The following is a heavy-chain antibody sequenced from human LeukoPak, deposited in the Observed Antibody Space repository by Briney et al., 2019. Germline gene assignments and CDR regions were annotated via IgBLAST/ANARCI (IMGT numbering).Heavy chain of an antibody. Sequence: GGSLRLSCAASGFTFSSYAMNWVRQAPVKGLEWVSGISGSGRNTYCADSVKGRFTISRDNSNSTLYLQMNSLNAEDTAVYYCATNYYDSSGYFPDFDFWGQGALVSVSS. CDR2: ISGSGRNT. CDR1: GFTFSSYA. D-gene: IGHD3-22*01. J-gene: IGHJ4*02. CDR3: ATNYYDSSGYFPDFDF. V-gene: IGHV3-23*01.